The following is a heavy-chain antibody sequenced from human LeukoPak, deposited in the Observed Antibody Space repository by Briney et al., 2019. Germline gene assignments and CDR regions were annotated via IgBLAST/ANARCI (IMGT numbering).Heavy chain of an antibody. D-gene: IGHD4-17*01. CDR3: ARDRLQTNYGDYGSPIDY. CDR2: IYYSGST. Sequence: SETLSLTCTVSGGSISSSSYYWGWIRQPPGKGLEWIVSIYYSGSTYYNPSLKSRVTISLDRSKNQFSLRLTSVTAADTAVYYCARDRLQTNYGDYGSPIDYWGQGTLVTVSS. J-gene: IGHJ4*02. V-gene: IGHV4-39*07. CDR1: GGSISSSSYY.